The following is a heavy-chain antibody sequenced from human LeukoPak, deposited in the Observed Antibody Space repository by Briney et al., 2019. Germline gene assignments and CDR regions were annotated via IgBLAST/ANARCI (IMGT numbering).Heavy chain of an antibody. CDR1: GYTFTSYA. J-gene: IGHJ4*02. CDR2: INTNTGNP. D-gene: IGHD4-17*01. CDR3: ATDDDCGDYHQFDY. V-gene: IGHV7-4-1*02. Sequence: ASVKVSCKASGYTFTSYAMNWVRQAPGQGLEWMGWINTNTGNPTYAQGFTGRFVFSLDTSVSTAYLQISSLKAEDTAVYYCATDDDCGDYHQFDYWGQGTLVTVSS.